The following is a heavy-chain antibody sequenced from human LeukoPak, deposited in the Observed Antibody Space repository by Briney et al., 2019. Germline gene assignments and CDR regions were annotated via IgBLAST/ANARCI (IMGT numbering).Heavy chain of an antibody. CDR3: ASQYSSSSRVYFDY. D-gene: IGHD6-6*01. J-gene: IGHJ4*02. CDR2: IIPILGIA. V-gene: IGHV1-69*02. CDR1: GGTFSSYT. Sequence: SVKVSCKASGGTFSSYTISGVRQAPGQGLEWMGRIIPILGIANYAQKFQGRVTIPADKSTSTAYMELSSLRSEDTAVYYCASQYSSSSRVYFDYWGQGTLVTVSS.